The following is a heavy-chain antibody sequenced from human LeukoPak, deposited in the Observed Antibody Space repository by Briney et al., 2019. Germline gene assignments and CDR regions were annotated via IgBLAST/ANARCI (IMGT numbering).Heavy chain of an antibody. CDR1: GFTISYYW. Sequence: GGSLRLSCAASGFTISYYWMTWVRQAPGKGLEWVSAISGSGGSTYYADSVKGRFTISRDNSKNTLYLQMNSLRAEDTAVYYCANRQNGASAYYYYYYGMDVWGQGTTVTVSS. CDR3: ANRQNGASAYYYYYYGMDV. D-gene: IGHD3-10*01. J-gene: IGHJ6*02. CDR2: ISGSGGST. V-gene: IGHV3-23*01.